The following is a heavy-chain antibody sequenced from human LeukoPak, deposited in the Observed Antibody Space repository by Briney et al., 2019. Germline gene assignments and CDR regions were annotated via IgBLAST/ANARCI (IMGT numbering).Heavy chain of an antibody. D-gene: IGHD6-13*01. CDR3: ATAAGLKVFDY. Sequence: PGGSLRLSCAASGFTFSSYVMHWVRQAPGKGLEWVAAISYDGSNKYYADSVKGRFTISRDDSRNTLYLQMNSLRAEDTAMYYCATAAGLKVFDYWGQGTLVTVSS. V-gene: IGHV3-30*03. J-gene: IGHJ4*02. CDR2: ISYDGSNK. CDR1: GFTFSSYV.